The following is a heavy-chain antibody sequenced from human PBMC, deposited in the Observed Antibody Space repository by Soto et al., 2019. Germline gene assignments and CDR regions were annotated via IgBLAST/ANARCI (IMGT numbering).Heavy chain of an antibody. CDR1: GGSISSGGYS. V-gene: IGHV4-30-2*01. D-gene: IGHD2-21*01. Sequence: PSETLSLTCAVAGGSISSGGYSWSWIRQPPGKGLERIGYIYHSGSTYYNTSLKSRVTISVDRAKNQISLKLSSVTAADTAVYYCARIPSPWGQGTLVTVSS. J-gene: IGHJ5*02. CDR3: ARIPSP. CDR2: IYHSGST.